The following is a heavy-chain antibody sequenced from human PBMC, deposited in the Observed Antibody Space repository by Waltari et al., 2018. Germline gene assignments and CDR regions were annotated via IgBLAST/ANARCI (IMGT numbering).Heavy chain of an antibody. CDR1: GGSISSYY. D-gene: IGHD2-2*01. J-gene: IGHJ3*02. CDR2: IYYSGST. V-gene: IGHV4-59*01. Sequence: QVQLQESGPGLVKPSETLSLTCTVSGGSISSYYWSWIRQPPGKGLEWIGYIYYSGSTNYNPPLKSRVTISVDTSKNQFSLKLSSVTAADTAVYYCARVRRVPAAIKRGDAFDIWGQGTMVTVSS. CDR3: ARVRRVPAAIKRGDAFDI.